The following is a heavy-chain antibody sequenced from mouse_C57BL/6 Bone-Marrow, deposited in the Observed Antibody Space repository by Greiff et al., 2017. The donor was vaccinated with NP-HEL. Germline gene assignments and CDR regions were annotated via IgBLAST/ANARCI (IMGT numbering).Heavy chain of an antibody. D-gene: IGHD1-1*01. CDR2: IDPCGSCT. V-gene: IGHV1-69*01. J-gene: IGHJ4*01. CDR1: GYTFTSYW. Sequence: QVQLQQPRAELVMPGASVKLSCKASGYTFTSYWMHWVKQRPGQGLEWIGEIDPCGSCTNYNQKFKGKSTLTVDKSSSTAYMQLSSLTSEDSAVFDCAREEDVVEAMDEGGQGTAVTVSA. CDR3: AREEDVVEAMDE.